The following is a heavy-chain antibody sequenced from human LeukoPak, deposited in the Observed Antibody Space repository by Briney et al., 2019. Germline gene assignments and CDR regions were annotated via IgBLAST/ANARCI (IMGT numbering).Heavy chain of an antibody. CDR3: ARDPVYSSSFYFDY. CDR2: INPNSGDT. D-gene: IGHD6-13*01. CDR1: GYTFTGYY. V-gene: IGHV1-2*02. Sequence: ASVKVSCKASGYTFTGYYVHWVRQAPGQGLEWMGWINPNSGDTNYAQNLQGRVTMTRDTSISTAYMELSRLTSDDTAVYYCARDPVYSSSFYFDYWGQGTLVTVSS. J-gene: IGHJ4*02.